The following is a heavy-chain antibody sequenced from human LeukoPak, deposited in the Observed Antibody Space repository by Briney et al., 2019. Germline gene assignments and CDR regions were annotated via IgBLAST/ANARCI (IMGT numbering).Heavy chain of an antibody. J-gene: IGHJ6*03. Sequence: GGSLRLSCAASRFTFSSYGMHWVRQAPGKGLEWVTFILYDASYTYYADSVKGRFTISRDNSKYTLYLQMNSLRPGDTAVYYCVKGSGNPSYYYYYYMDVWGKGTTVTVSS. D-gene: IGHD1-1*01. CDR1: RFTFSSYG. V-gene: IGHV3-30*02. CDR3: VKGSGNPSYYYYYYMDV. CDR2: ILYDASYT.